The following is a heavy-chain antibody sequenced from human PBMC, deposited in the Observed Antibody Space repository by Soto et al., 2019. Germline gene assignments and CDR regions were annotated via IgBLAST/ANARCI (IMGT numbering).Heavy chain of an antibody. Sequence: SCKASGFTFSSYGMHWVRQAPGKGLEWVAVISYDGSNKYYADSVKGRFTISRDNSKNTLYLQMNSLRAEGTAVYYCAQHSSSIAFDYWGQGTLVTVSS. CDR1: GFTFSSYG. J-gene: IGHJ4*02. D-gene: IGHD2-2*01. V-gene: IGHV3-30*18. CDR3: AQHSSSIAFDY. CDR2: ISYDGSNK.